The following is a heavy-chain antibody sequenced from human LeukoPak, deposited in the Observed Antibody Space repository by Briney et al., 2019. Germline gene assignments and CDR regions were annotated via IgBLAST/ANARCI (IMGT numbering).Heavy chain of an antibody. CDR1: GYSFTSYW. V-gene: IGHV5-51*01. CDR2: IYPGDSDT. CDR3: ARHKDIAAAGNSWFDP. D-gene: IGHD6-13*01. Sequence: GESLKISCKGSGYSFTSYWIGWVRLMPGKGLEWMGIIYPGDSDTRYSPSFQGQVTISADKSISTAYLQWSSLKASDTAMYYCARHKDIAAAGNSWFDPWGQGTLVTVSS. J-gene: IGHJ5*02.